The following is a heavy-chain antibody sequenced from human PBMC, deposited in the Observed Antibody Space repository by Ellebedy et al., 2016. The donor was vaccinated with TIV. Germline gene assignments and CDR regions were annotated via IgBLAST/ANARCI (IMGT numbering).Heavy chain of an antibody. V-gene: IGHV3-33*01. CDR1: EFTFSSYG. D-gene: IGHD6-6*01. Sequence: GESLKISCAASEFTFSSYGMHWVRQAPGKGLEWVAVIWYDGSGEYYADSVKGRFTISRANSKNILYLQMNSLRAEDTAVYSCARESPYSRSGALDIWGQGKMVTVSS. CDR3: ARESPYSRSGALDI. CDR2: IWYDGSGE. J-gene: IGHJ3*02.